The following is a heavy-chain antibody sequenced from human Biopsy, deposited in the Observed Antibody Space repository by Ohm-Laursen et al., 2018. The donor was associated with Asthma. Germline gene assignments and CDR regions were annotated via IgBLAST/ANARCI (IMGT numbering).Heavy chain of an antibody. CDR1: GRSHSSGSYY. V-gene: IGHV4-61*01. D-gene: IGHD3-10*01. Sequence: GTLSLTCTFSGRSHSSGSYYWRWVRQPPGKGLGWVGHIYYSGSTNYNPSLKSRVTIAVDTSKNQFSLRLNSVTAADTAVYYCARGPYYHGSGRATIGMDVWGQGTTVTVSS. CDR2: IYYSGST. J-gene: IGHJ6*02. CDR3: ARGPYYHGSGRATIGMDV.